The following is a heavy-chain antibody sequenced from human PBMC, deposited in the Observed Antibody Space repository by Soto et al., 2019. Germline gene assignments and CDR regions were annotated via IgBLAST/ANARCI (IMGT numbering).Heavy chain of an antibody. J-gene: IGHJ5*02. CDR1: GYTFSNYG. Sequence: ASVKVSCKTSGYTFSNYGITRVRQAPGQPLEWLGWISLYSDGTNYAQKFQGRVSMTTDTSTTTAYMELRSLRSDDTAVYYCARVVPGAEAWFGPRGQGTLVTVSS. V-gene: IGHV1-18*01. CDR2: ISLYSDGT. D-gene: IGHD2-2*01. CDR3: ARVVPGAEAWFGP.